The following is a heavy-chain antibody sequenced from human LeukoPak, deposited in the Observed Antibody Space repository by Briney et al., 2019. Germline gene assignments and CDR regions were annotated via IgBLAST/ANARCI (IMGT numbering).Heavy chain of an antibody. CDR3: AKDGGLWVSAHWGDS. J-gene: IGHJ4*02. Sequence: GGSLRLSCTASGFTFSSYTITWVRQAPGKGLKWVSTITTGDGNTYYADSVKGRFTVSRDDSKNTLYLQMNSLRAEDTAVYYCAKDGGLWVSAHWGDSWGRGTLVTVSS. CDR1: GFTFSSYT. V-gene: IGHV3-23*01. CDR2: ITTGDGNT. D-gene: IGHD7-27*01.